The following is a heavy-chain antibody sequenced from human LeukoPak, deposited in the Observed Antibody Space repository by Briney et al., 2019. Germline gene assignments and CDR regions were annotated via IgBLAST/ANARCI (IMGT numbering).Heavy chain of an antibody. CDR2: ISGSGGST. D-gene: IGHD6-13*01. CDR3: AKGSSNWRDYYYFDY. V-gene: IGHV3-23*01. CDR1: GFTFSSYA. J-gene: IGHJ4*02. Sequence: GGSLRLSCAASGFTFSSYAMSWVRQAPGKGLEWVSAISGSGGSTYYADSVKGRFTISRDNSKNTLYLQMNSLRVEDTAVYYCAKGSSNWRDYYYFDYWGQGTLVTVSS.